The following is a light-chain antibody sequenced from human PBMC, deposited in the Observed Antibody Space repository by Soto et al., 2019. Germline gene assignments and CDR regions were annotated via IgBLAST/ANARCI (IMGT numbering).Light chain of an antibody. CDR3: QQRSNWPRT. CDR1: QSVSSN. V-gene: IGKV3-11*01. CDR2: DGS. J-gene: IGKJ1*01. Sequence: EIVMTQSPVTLSVSPGERVTLSCRASQSVSSNLSWYQQKPGQAPRLLMYDGSNRATGIPARFSGSGSGTDFTLTISSLEPEDFAVYYCQQRSNWPRTFGQGTKVDI.